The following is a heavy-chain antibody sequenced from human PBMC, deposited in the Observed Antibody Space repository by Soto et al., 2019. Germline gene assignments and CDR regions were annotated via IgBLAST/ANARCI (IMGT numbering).Heavy chain of an antibody. CDR2: ISYDGSNK. Sequence: GGSLRLSCAASGFTFSSYGRHWVRQAPGKGLEWVAVISYDGSNKYYADSVKGRFTISRDNSKNTLYLQMNSLRAEDTAVYYCRGYRSDYFDYWGQGTLVTVSS. J-gene: IGHJ4*02. V-gene: IGHV3-30*03. CDR1: GFTFSSYG. D-gene: IGHD3-16*02. CDR3: RGYRSDYFDY.